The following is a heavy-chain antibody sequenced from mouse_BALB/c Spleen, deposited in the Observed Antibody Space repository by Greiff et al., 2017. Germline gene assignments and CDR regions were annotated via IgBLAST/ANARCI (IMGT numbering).Heavy chain of an antibody. J-gene: IGHJ4*01. V-gene: IGHV5-17*02. D-gene: IGHD3-2*01. CDR3: TRADSSGYVSMDY. CDR2: ISSGSSTI. Sequence: EVMLVESGGGLVQPGGSRKLSCAASGFTFSSFGMHWVRQAPEKGLEWVAYISSGSSTIYYADTVKGRFTISRDNPKNTLFLQMSSLKSEDTAMYYCTRADSSGYVSMDYWGQGTSVTVSA. CDR1: GFTFSSFG.